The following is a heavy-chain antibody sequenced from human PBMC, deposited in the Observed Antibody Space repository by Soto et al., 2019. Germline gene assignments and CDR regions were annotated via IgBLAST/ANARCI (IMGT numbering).Heavy chain of an antibody. D-gene: IGHD3-3*01. Sequence: SQPLSLTCAISGDSVSSNSAAWNWIRQSPSRGIKWLGRTYYRSKWYNDYAVSVKSRITINPDTSKNQFFLQLNSVTPEDTAVYYCARAQTKRITIFGVVTLYFDYWGQGTLVTVSS. CDR3: ARAQTKRITIFGVVTLYFDY. CDR2: TYYRSKWYN. V-gene: IGHV6-1*01. J-gene: IGHJ4*02. CDR1: GDSVSSNSAA.